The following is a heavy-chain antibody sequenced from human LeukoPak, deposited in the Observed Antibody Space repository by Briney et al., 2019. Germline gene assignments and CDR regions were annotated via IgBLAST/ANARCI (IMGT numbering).Heavy chain of an antibody. Sequence: SETLSLACTVSGGSISSHYWSWIRQPPGKGLEWIGYMYYTGVTNYNPSLKSRVTISVDTSKNQFSLKLSSVTAADTAVYYCARLYCSSTSRDRMFDYWGQGILVTVSS. CDR1: GGSISSHY. V-gene: IGHV4-59*11. CDR2: MYYTGVT. J-gene: IGHJ4*02. CDR3: ARLYCSSTSRDRMFDY. D-gene: IGHD2-2*01.